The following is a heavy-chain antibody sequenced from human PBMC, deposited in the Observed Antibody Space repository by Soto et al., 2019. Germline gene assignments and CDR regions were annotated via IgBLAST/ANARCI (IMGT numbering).Heavy chain of an antibody. D-gene: IGHD5-12*01. CDR1: GFTVSSNY. J-gene: IGHJ6*03. CDR3: ARGNSGYDSRYYYYYMDV. Sequence: GGSLRLSCAASGFTVSSNYMSWVRQAPGKGLEWVSVIYSGGSTYYADSVKGRFTISRDNSKNTLYLQMNSLRAEDTAAYYCARGNSGYDSRYYYYYMDVWGKGTTVTVSS. CDR2: IYSGGST. V-gene: IGHV3-66*01.